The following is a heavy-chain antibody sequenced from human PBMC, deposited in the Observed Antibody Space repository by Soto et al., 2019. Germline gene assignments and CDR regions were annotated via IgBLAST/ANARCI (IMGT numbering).Heavy chain of an antibody. CDR3: ARESDYSRGNGYYALDV. V-gene: IGHV3-74*01. D-gene: IGHD4-17*01. Sequence: GGSLRLSCAASGFTFSSYWMHWVRQAPGKGLVWVSRINSDGSSTSYADSVKGRFTISRDNAKNTLYIQMTNLRGEDTATYYCARESDYSRGNGYYALDVWGQGTTVTVSS. J-gene: IGHJ6*02. CDR1: GFTFSSYW. CDR2: INSDGSST.